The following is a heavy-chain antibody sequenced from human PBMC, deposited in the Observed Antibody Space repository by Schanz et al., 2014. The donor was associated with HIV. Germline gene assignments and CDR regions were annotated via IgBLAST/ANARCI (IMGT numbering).Heavy chain of an antibody. Sequence: QVQLVESGGGVVQPGRSLRLSCAASGFTFSNFAMHWVRQAPGKGLEWVAVISYDGINKYYADSVKGRFTISRDNSKNTLYLQMNSLRAEDTAVYYCARDGSSGWQDPFDYWGQGTLVTVSS. CDR3: ARDGSSGWQDPFDY. CDR1: GFTFSNFA. D-gene: IGHD6-19*01. V-gene: IGHV3-30*03. J-gene: IGHJ4*02. CDR2: ISYDGINK.